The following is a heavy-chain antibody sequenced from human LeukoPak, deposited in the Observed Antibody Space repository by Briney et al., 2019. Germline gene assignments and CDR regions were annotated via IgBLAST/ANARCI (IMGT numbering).Heavy chain of an antibody. J-gene: IGHJ6*02. V-gene: IGHV4-34*01. D-gene: IGHD3-3*01. Sequence: SETLSLTCAVYGGSFSGYYWSWIRQPPGKGLEWIGEINHSGSTNYNPSLKSRVTISVDTSKNQFSLKLSSVTAADTAMYYCARGVAIFGVVTYGMDVWGQGTTVTVSS. CDR3: ARGVAIFGVVTYGMDV. CDR2: INHSGST. CDR1: GGSFSGYY.